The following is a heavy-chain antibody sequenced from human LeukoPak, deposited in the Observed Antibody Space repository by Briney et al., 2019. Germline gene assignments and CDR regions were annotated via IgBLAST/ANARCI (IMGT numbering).Heavy chain of an antibody. J-gene: IGHJ6*03. CDR3: ARGKLDYYYYYMDV. V-gene: IGHV3-13*01. CDR2: ICTAGDT. Sequence: RQAXXXXLEXVXAICTAGDTYYPGSVKGRFTISRENAKNSLYLQMNSLRAGDTTVYYCARGKLDYYYYYMDVWGKGTTVTVSS. D-gene: IGHD6-6*01.